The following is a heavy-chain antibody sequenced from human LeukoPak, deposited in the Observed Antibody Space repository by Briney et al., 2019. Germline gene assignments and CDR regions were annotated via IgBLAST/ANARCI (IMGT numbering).Heavy chain of an antibody. D-gene: IGHD6-19*01. CDR3: AKGYSSGWWGYYFDY. CDR1: GFTFSSYA. J-gene: IGHJ4*02. V-gene: IGHV3-23*01. CDR2: ISGSGGST. Sequence: GGSLRLSCAASGFTFSSYAMTWVRQAPGKGLEWVSGISGSGGSTYYADSVKGRFTISRDTSKNTLYLQMNSLRAEDTAVYYRAKGYSSGWWGYYFDYWGQGTLVTVSS.